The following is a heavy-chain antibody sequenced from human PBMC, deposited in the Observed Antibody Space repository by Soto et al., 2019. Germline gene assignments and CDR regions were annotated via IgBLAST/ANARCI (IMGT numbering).Heavy chain of an antibody. Sequence: SETLSLTCAVYGGSFSGYYWSWIRQPPGKGLEWIGEINHSGSTNYNPSLKSRVTISVDTSKNQFSLKLSSVTAADTAVYYCARAGNYYDSSGLGYYFDYWGQGTLVTVSS. J-gene: IGHJ4*02. CDR2: INHSGST. CDR3: ARAGNYYDSSGLGYYFDY. CDR1: GGSFSGYY. D-gene: IGHD3-22*01. V-gene: IGHV4-34*01.